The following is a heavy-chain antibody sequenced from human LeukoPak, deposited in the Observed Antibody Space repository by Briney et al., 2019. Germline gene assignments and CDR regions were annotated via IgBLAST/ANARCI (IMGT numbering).Heavy chain of an antibody. J-gene: IGHJ6*03. CDR1: GGSFSGYY. CDR2: INHSGST. V-gene: IGHV4-34*01. CDR3: TRASYDFWSGYQYYYYYYMDV. Sequence: SETLSLTCAVYGGSFSGYYWSWLRQPPGKGLEWIGEINHSGSTNYNPSLKSRVTISVDTSKNQFSLKLSSVTAADTAVYYCTRASYDFWSGYQYYYYYYMDVWGKGTTVTVSS. D-gene: IGHD3-3*01.